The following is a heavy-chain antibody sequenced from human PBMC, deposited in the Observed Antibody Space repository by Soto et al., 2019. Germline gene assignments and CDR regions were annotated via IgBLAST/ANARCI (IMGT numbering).Heavy chain of an antibody. CDR3: ARIWPNCSGGSCQEKTGWFDP. CDR1: CGSVSSGSYY. Sequence: CGSVSSGSYYWSWIRQPPGKGLEWIGYIYYSGSTNYNPSLKSRVTISVDTSKNQFSLKLSSVTAADTAVYYCARIWPNCSGGSCQEKTGWFDPWGQGTLVTVSS. D-gene: IGHD2-15*01. J-gene: IGHJ5*02. CDR2: IYYSGST. V-gene: IGHV4-61*01.